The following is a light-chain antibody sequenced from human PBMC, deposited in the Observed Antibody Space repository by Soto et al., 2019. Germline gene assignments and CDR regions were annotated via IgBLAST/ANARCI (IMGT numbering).Light chain of an antibody. CDR3: QQYYTTPPT. Sequence: EIVLTQSPATLSLSPGERATLSCRASQSVSSYLAWYQLRPGQPPKLLIYWASTRESGVPDRFSGSGSGTDFTLTITSLQAEDVAVYYCQQYYTTPPTFGQGTKLEIK. CDR1: QSVSSY. V-gene: IGKV4-1*01. J-gene: IGKJ2*01. CDR2: WAS.